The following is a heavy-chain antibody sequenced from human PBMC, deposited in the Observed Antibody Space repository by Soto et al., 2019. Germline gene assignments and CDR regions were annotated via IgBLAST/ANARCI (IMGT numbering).Heavy chain of an antibody. CDR1: GFTFRNFV. J-gene: IGHJ4*02. CDR2: IRGTGGEA. D-gene: IGHD2-21*01. CDR3: AQDRGCGVVRPSHDY. Sequence: EVELLASGGGIVQPGGSLRVSCVASGFTFRNFVMSWVRQAPGKGLEWVSAIRGTGGEAFYADSVKGRFTISRDNSNNTLYLQMNSLRCQDTALYFSAQDRGCGVVRPSHDYWGQGTLVTVSS. V-gene: IGHV3-23*01.